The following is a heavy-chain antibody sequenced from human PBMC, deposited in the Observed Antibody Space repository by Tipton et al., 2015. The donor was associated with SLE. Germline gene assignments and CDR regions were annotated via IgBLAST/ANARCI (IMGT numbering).Heavy chain of an antibody. CDR1: DFSINSHY. V-gene: IGHV4-4*08. CDR2: IYTSGST. D-gene: IGHD3-22*01. CDR3: ARHYYDSGGYYEFDY. Sequence: GLVKPSETLSLTCTASDFSINSHYWTWIRQPPGKGLEWIGHIYTSGSTNYNPSLKSRVTIFVDTSKNQFSLKLSSVTATDTAMYYCARHYYDSGGYYEFDYWGQGTLVTVSS. J-gene: IGHJ4*02.